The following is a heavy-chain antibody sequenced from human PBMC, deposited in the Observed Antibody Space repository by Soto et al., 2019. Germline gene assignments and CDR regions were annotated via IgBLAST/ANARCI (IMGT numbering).Heavy chain of an antibody. CDR3: ARTFCSTTSCQAHDMDV. Sequence: SETLSLTCTVSGGSVSSGSYYWTWIRQPPGKGLEWIGYIYYSGSTNYNPSLKSRVTISLDTSNNQFSLRLSSVTAADTAVYYCARTFCSTTSCQAHDMDVWGQGTTVTVSS. J-gene: IGHJ6*02. CDR1: GGSVSSGSYY. V-gene: IGHV4-61*01. D-gene: IGHD2-2*01. CDR2: IYYSGST.